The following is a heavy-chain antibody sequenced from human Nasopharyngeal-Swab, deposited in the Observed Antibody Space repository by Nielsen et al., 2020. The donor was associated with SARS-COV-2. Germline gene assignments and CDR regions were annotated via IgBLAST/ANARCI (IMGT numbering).Heavy chain of an antibody. CDR3: ARGRALRLGDALDI. V-gene: IGHV6-1*01. CDR1: GDSLSSNSAA. Sequence: SQTLSLTCDVSGDSLSSNSAAWNWIRQSPSRGLEWLGRTYYRSKWYNDYAISVRSRITINPDTSKNQFSLHLNSVTPEDTAVYYCARGRALRLGDALDIWGQGTKVT. D-gene: IGHD5/OR15-5a*01. J-gene: IGHJ3*02. CDR2: TYYRSKWYN.